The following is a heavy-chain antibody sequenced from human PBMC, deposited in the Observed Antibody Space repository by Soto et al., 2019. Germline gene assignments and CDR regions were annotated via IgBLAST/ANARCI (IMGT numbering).Heavy chain of an antibody. V-gene: IGHV4-61*01. D-gene: IGHD5-12*01. CDR1: GGSVSSGSHY. Sequence: SETLSLTCTVSGGSVSSGSHYWSWIRQPPGKGLEWIGYIHYSGNTKYNPSLKSRVTISVDTSKNQFSLKLSSVTAADTAVYYCARDRGYSGYQTKYDYYGMDVWGQGTTVTVSS. J-gene: IGHJ6*02. CDR3: ARDRGYSGYQTKYDYYGMDV. CDR2: IHYSGNT.